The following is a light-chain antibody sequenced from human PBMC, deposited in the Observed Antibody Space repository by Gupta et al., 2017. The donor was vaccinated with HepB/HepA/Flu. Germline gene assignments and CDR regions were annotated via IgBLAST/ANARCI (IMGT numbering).Light chain of an antibody. CDR3: QQRFNWAIT. Sequence: EIVLTQSPVTLSLSPGERATLSCRASQSISTYLAWYQQKPGQAPRLLIYDASKRATGIPARFSISGSGTDFTLTISSLEPEDSAVYYCQQRFNWAITFGQGTRLEFK. CDR1: QSISTY. J-gene: IGKJ5*01. V-gene: IGKV3-11*01. CDR2: DAS.